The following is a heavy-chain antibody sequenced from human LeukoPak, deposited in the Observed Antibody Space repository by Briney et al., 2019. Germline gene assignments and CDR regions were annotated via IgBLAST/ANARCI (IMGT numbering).Heavy chain of an antibody. CDR2: IYPGDSVT. CDR3: VKLQEDCSGAGCSQYYHNYGMDV. Sequence: GESLKISCKASGYSFTNYWIGWVRQMPGKGLEWMGIIYPGDSVTRYSPSFQGQVTISADKSITTTYLQWSSLQTSDTAMYYCVKLQEDCSGAGCSQYYHNYGMDVWGQGTTVTVSS. V-gene: IGHV5-51*01. J-gene: IGHJ6*02. D-gene: IGHD2-2*01. CDR1: GYSFTNYW.